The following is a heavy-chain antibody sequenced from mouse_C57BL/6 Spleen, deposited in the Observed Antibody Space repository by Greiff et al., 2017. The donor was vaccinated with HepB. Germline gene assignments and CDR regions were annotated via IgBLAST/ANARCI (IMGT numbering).Heavy chain of an antibody. J-gene: IGHJ4*01. CDR2: IDPEDGDT. Sequence: EVQLQQSGAELVRPGASVKLSCTASGFNIKDYYMHWVKQRPEQGLEWIGRIDPEDGDTEYAPKFQGKATMTADTSSNTAYLQLSSLTSEDTAVYYCTTGYSNPYAMDYWGQGTSVTVSS. V-gene: IGHV14-1*01. CDR3: TTGYSNPYAMDY. D-gene: IGHD2-5*01. CDR1: GFNIKDYY.